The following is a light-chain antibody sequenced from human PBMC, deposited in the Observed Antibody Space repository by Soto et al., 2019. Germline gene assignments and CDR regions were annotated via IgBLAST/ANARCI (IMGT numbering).Light chain of an antibody. CDR3: HRRDWPLA. J-gene: IGKJ4*01. V-gene: IGKV3-11*01. CDR1: KSISSH. CDR2: DAS. Sequence: EIVLTQSPATLSLSPGERATLSCRASKSISSHLTSYQQKPGQAPRLLIYDASNRATDIPARFSGSGSGTDFTLTISRLQPEDFAVYYCHRRDWPLAFGGGTKVDIK.